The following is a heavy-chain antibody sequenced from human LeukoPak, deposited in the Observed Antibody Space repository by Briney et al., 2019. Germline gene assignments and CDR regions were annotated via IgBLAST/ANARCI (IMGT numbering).Heavy chain of an antibody. CDR3: AKDRPVGGLYRQLVRVYYFDY. V-gene: IGHV3-66*02. CDR1: GFTVSSNY. D-gene: IGHD6-6*01. Sequence: GGSLRLSCAASGFTVSSNYMTWVRQAPGKGLEWVSVIYSGGATYYADSVKGRFTISGDNSKNTLYLQMNSLGAEDTAVYYCAKDRPVGGLYRQLVRVYYFDYWGQGTLVTVSS. J-gene: IGHJ4*02. CDR2: IYSGGAT.